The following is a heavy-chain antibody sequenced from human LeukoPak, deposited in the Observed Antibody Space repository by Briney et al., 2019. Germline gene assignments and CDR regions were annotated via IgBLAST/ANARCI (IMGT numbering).Heavy chain of an antibody. CDR2: IRYDGSNK. J-gene: IGHJ5*02. Sequence: PGGSLRLSCAASGFTFSSYGMHWVRQAPGKGLEWVAFIRYDGSNKYYADSVKGRFTISRDNSKNTLYLQMNSLRAEDTAVYYCAKDRARRRGYSYGPWFDPWGQGTLVTVSS. CDR3: AKDRARRRGYSYGPWFDP. D-gene: IGHD5-18*01. V-gene: IGHV3-30*02. CDR1: GFTFSSYG.